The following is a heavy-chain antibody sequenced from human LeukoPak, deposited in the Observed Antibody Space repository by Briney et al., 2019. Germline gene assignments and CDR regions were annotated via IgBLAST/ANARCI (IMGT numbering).Heavy chain of an antibody. J-gene: IGHJ4*02. CDR3: ARGSGLTGAFGEWDY. V-gene: IGHV4-30-4*01. CDR1: GGSLSSGDYY. Sequence: SQTLSLTCTVSGGSLSSGDYYWSWIRQPPGKGLEWIGYIYYSGSTYYNPSLKSRVTISVDTSKNQFSLKLSSVTAADTAVYYCARGSGLTGAFGEWDYWGQGTLVTVSS. CDR2: IYYSGST. D-gene: IGHD7-27*01.